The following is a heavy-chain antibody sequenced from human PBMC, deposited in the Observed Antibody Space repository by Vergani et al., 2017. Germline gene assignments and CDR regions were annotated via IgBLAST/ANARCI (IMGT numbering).Heavy chain of an antibody. J-gene: IGHJ4*02. CDR3: SRLLEAGTIILWFGELLDY. CDR1: GYSISSGYY. V-gene: IGHV4-38-2*01. CDR2: IFHSGCT. D-gene: IGHD3-10*01. Sequence: QVQLQESGPGLVKPSETLSLTCAVSGYSISSGYYWGWIRQPPGKGREWIGRIFHSGCTHYNPSLNSRVTISVDTSKNQFFLRMSSVTAAEAAEYYCSRLLEAGTIILWFGELLDYWGQGTLVTVSS.